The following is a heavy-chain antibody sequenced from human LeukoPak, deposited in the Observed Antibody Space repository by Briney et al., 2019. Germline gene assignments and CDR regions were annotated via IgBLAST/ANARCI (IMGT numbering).Heavy chain of an antibody. J-gene: IGHJ4*02. Sequence: HPGGSLRLSCAVSGFTFSTYSMNWVRQAPGKGLEWISFIRHDSSDIYYADSVKGRFTISRDNARDSLYLQMNSLRAEDTAVYYCARVGGAAGTSYFDYWGQGTLVTVSS. CDR3: ARVGGAAGTSYFDY. CDR1: GFTFSTYS. V-gene: IGHV3-48*01. D-gene: IGHD6-13*01. CDR2: IRHDSSDI.